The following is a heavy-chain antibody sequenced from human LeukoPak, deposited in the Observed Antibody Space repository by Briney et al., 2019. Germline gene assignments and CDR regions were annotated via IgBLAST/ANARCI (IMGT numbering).Heavy chain of an antibody. D-gene: IGHD1-7*01. CDR1: GRSISSGDYC. J-gene: IGHJ6*03. Sequence: SQTLSLTCSLAGRSISSGDYCWGWPRQPARKGLEAFGFINARERTNYNPSPKRSVTIPVDTRKNQFSLKLSSVTAADTAVYDCARVYNWNYQDYYYYMDVWGKGTPVTVSS. V-gene: IGHV4-61*02. CDR3: ARVYNWNYQDYYYYMDV. CDR2: INARERT.